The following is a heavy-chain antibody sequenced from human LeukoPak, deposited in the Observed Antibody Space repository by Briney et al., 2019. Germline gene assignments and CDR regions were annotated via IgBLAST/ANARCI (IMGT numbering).Heavy chain of an antibody. CDR2: IYHSGST. D-gene: IGHD1-26*01. CDR3: ARAARGIVGATGDAFDI. Sequence: SETLSLTCTVSGYSISSGYYWGWIRQPPGKGLEWIGSIYHSGSTYYNPSLKSRVTISVDTSKNQFSLKLSSVTAAATAVYYCARAARGIVGATGDAFDIWGQGTMVTVSS. V-gene: IGHV4-38-2*02. CDR1: GYSISSGYY. J-gene: IGHJ3*02.